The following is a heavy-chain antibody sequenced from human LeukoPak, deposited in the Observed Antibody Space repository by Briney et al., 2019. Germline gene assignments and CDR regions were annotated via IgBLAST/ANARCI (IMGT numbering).Heavy chain of an antibody. J-gene: IGHJ4*02. V-gene: IGHV5-51*01. CDR1: GYILPSYW. CDR3: ERNWNGVLYY. Sequence: GEAPKISRKGSGYILPSYWIGLVPQVPGKGLEWMGIIYPGDSDTRYSPSFQGQVTISADKSISTAYLQWSSLKASDTAMYYCERNWNGVLYYWGQGTLVTVSS. CDR2: IYPGDSDT. D-gene: IGHD1-1*01.